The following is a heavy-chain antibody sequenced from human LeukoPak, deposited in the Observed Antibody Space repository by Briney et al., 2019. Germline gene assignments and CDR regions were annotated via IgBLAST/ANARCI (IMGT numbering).Heavy chain of an antibody. CDR2: IYYSGST. V-gene: IGHV4-59*01. CDR3: TRDSQLEWFYS. CDR1: GGSISSDF. D-gene: IGHD3-10*01. Sequence: SETLSLTCTVSGGSISSDFWCWVRQPPGKGLEWIGCIYYSGSTNYNPSLKSRVTMSVDTSENQVSLKLKSVTAADTAVYYCTRDSQLEWFYSWGQGTLVTVSS. J-gene: IGHJ5*01.